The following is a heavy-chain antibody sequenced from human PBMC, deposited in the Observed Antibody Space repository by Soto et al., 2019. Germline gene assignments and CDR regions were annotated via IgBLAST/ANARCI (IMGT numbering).Heavy chain of an antibody. CDR2: ISAYNGNT. D-gene: IGHD2-2*01. J-gene: IGHJ6*02. CDR1: GYTFTSYG. Sequence: ASLKVSCKASGYTFTSYGISWVRQAPGQGLEWMGWISAYNGNTNYAQKLQGRVTMTTDTSTSTAYMELRSLRSDDTAVYYCARARIVVVPAYYYYYGMDVWGQGTTVTVSS. CDR3: ARARIVVVPAYYYYYGMDV. V-gene: IGHV1-18*01.